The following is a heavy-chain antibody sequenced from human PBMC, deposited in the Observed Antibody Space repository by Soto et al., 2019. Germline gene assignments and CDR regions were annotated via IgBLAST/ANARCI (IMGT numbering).Heavy chain of an antibody. CDR2: IYYSGST. J-gene: IGHJ3*02. Sequence: QVQLQESGPGLVKPSETLSLTCTVSGGSISSYYWSWIRQPPGKGLEWLGYIYYSGSTNYNPSLKSRVTISVDTSKNQFSLKLSSVTAADTAVYYCARNRIAVAGDAFDIWGQGTMVTVSS. V-gene: IGHV4-59*01. CDR1: GGSISSYY. D-gene: IGHD6-19*01. CDR3: ARNRIAVAGDAFDI.